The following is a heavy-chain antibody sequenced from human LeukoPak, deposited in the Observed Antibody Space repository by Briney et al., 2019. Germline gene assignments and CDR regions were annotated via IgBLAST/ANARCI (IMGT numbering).Heavy chain of an antibody. Sequence: PGGSLRPSCAASGFTFSSYAMSWVRQAPGKGLEWVSAISGSGGSTYYADSVKGRFTISRDNSENTLYLQMNSLRAEDTAVYYCAKDRLGYSYGIGFDYWGQGTLVTVSS. CDR3: AKDRLGYSYGIGFDY. D-gene: IGHD5-18*01. J-gene: IGHJ4*02. V-gene: IGHV3-23*01. CDR2: ISGSGGST. CDR1: GFTFSSYA.